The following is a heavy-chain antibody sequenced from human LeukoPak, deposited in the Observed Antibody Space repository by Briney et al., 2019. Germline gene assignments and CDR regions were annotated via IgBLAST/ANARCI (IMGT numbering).Heavy chain of an antibody. D-gene: IGHD6-19*01. CDR2: IKHNGSGE. V-gene: IGHV3-7*01. CDR1: GFTFSRYS. J-gene: IGHJ4*02. CDR3: TTRYSSGWYNEGNN. Sequence: GGSLRLSCVASGFTFSRYSMSWVRQAPGKGLEWVAKIKHNGSGEYYLDSVKGRFTISRDNAKNSLYLQMNSLRDEDTAVYFCTTRYSSGWYNEGNNWGQGTLVTVSS.